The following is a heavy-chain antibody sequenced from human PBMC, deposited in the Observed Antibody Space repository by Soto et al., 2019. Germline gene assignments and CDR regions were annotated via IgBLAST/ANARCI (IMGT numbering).Heavy chain of an antibody. J-gene: IGHJ4*01. D-gene: IGHD2-21*02. V-gene: IGHV3-48*03. CDR3: ARLPKGSVVTG. CDR1: GFTFSRFE. CDR2: ISSSGSTA. Sequence: PGGSLRLSCAASGFTFSRFELHWVRQAPGKGLEWISYISSSGSTAYYADSVKGRFTVSRDNAKNTLFLQMNSLRDDDSAIYYCARLPKGSVVTGWGQGSLVTVSS.